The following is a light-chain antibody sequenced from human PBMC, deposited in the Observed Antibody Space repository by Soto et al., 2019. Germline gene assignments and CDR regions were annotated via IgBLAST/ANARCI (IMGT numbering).Light chain of an antibody. CDR3: KSYAGTLDYV. Sequence: QSALTQPPSASGSPGQSVTISCTGTSSDVGGYNYVSWYQQHPGKAPKLMIYEVSKRPSGVPERFSGSKSGNTASLTVSGLQAEDEADYYCKSYAGTLDYVFGTGTKLTVL. J-gene: IGLJ1*01. CDR2: EVS. V-gene: IGLV2-8*01. CDR1: SSDVGGYNY.